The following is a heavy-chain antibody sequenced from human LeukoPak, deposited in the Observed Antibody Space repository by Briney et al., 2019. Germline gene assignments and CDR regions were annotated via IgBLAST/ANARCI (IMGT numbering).Heavy chain of an antibody. CDR1: GYTFTGYY. Sequence: ASVKVSCKASGYTFTGYYMHWVRQAPGQGLEWMGWINPNSGGTNYAQKFQGRVTMTRDTSISTAYMELSSLRSEDTAVYYCARGHYDSSGYYNYWGQGTLVTVSS. CDR3: ARGHYDSSGYYNY. J-gene: IGHJ4*02. D-gene: IGHD3-22*01. V-gene: IGHV1-2*02. CDR2: INPNSGGT.